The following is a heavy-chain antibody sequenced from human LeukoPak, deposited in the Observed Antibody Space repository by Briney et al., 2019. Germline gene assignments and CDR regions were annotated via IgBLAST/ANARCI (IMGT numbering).Heavy chain of an antibody. CDR3: ARPPGIAAAWFDP. CDR2: FDNSGST. CDR1: VGSISSSSYN. Sequence: SETLSLTCTVSVGSISSSSYNWGWIRQPPGKGLEWIGSFDNSGSTYYNPSLKSRVTISVDTSKDQFSLKLTSVTAADTAVYYCARPPGIAAAWFDPWGQGTLVTVSS. V-gene: IGHV4-39*01. J-gene: IGHJ5*02. D-gene: IGHD6-13*01.